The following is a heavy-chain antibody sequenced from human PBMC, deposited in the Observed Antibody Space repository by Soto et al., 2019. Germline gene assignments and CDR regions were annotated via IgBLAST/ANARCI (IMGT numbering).Heavy chain of an antibody. V-gene: IGHV4-59*01. D-gene: IGHD1-20*01. CDR3: ARARGVTSQAVYWFDP. CDR1: GGSISSYY. J-gene: IGHJ5*02. Sequence: SETLSLTCTVSGGSISSYYWSWIRQPPGKGLEWIGYIYYSGSTNYNPSLKRRVTISVDTSKNQFSLKLSSVTAADTAVYYCARARGVTSQAVYWFDPWGQGTLVTVSS. CDR2: IYYSGST.